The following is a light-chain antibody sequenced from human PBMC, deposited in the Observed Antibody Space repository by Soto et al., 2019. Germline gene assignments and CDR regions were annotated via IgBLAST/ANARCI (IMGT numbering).Light chain of an antibody. CDR1: QSISSN. J-gene: IGKJ2*01. Sequence: EIVMTQSPATLSVSPGERATLSCRASQSISSNLAWYQQKPGQAPRLLIYDASTRATGIPARFSGSGSGTEFTLTISSLQSEDCGVYYCQQYNDWPPKYTFGQGTKQEIK. V-gene: IGKV3-15*01. CDR2: DAS. CDR3: QQYNDWPPKYT.